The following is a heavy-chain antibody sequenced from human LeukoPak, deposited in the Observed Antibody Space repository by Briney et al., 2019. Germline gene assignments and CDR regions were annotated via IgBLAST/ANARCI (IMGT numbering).Heavy chain of an antibody. CDR3: ASAGFCSAGSCYVFDY. V-gene: IGHV1-2*02. Sequence: GASVKVSYKASGYTFTAYYIHWVRQAPGQGLEWMGWISPNSGGTFYAQRFQGRVAMTRDTSISTVYMDLSSLRSDDTAIYFCASAGFCSAGSCYVFDYWGQGSLVTVSS. J-gene: IGHJ4*02. CDR2: ISPNSGGT. D-gene: IGHD2-15*01. CDR1: GYTFTAYY.